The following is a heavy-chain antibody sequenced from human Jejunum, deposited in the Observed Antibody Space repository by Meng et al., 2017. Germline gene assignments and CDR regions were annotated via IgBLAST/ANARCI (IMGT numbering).Heavy chain of an antibody. CDR3: VRTLPHSNGEKRGLDY. CDR2: IFYIGTP. D-gene: IGHD2-8*01. J-gene: IGHJ4*02. V-gene: IGHV4-59*02. CDR1: GDSVSGNY. Sequence: GSLRLSCTVSGDSVSGNYWSWIRQPPGKGLEWIGYIFYIGTPNYNPSCKSRVTISVDTSKNQFSLKMTSVTAADTAVYYCVRTLPHSNGEKRGLDYWGQGTLVTVSS.